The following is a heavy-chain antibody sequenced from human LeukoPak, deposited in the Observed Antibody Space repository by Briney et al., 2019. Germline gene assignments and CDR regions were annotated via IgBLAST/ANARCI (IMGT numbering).Heavy chain of an antibody. J-gene: IGHJ4*02. CDR3: TTDVPLLWFGELQGY. D-gene: IGHD3-10*01. CDR1: GFTFSNAW. Sequence: GGSLRLSCAASGFTFSNAWMSWFRQAPGKGLEWVGRIKSKTDGGTTDYAAPVKGRFTISRDDSKNTLYLQMNSLKTEDTAVYYCTTDVPLLWFGELQGYWGQGTLVTVSS. V-gene: IGHV3-15*01. CDR2: IKSKTDGGTT.